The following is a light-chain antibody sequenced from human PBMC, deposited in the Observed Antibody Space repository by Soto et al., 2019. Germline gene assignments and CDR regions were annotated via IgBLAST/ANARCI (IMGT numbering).Light chain of an antibody. J-gene: IGLJ1*01. V-gene: IGLV2-14*01. CDR2: DVS. CDR3: SSYPSSSPLYV. CDR1: SSDVGGYNY. Sequence: QSVLTQPASVSGSPGQSITISCTGTSSDVGGYNYVSWYQQHPGKAPKLMIYDVSNRPSGVSNRFSGSKSGNTASLTISGLQAEDEADYYCSSYPSSSPLYVFGTGPKVTVL.